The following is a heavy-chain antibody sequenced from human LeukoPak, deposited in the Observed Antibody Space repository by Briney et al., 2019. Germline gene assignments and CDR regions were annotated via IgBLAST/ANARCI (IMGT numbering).Heavy chain of an antibody. CDR2: IYCSGST. V-gene: IGHV4-61*01. D-gene: IGHD1-26*01. CDR1: GGSVSSGSYY. CDR3: ASKSGSYFEAFDI. J-gene: IGHJ3*02. Sequence: PSETLSLTCTVSGGSVSSGSYYWSWIRQPPGKGLEWIGYIYCSGSTNYNPSLKSRVTISVDTSKNQFSLKLSSVTAADTAVYYCASKSGSYFEAFDIWGQGTMVTVSS.